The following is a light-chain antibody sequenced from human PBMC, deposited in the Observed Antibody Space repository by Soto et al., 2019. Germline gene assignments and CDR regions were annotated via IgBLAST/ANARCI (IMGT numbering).Light chain of an antibody. Sequence: DIVLTQSPDSLAVSLGERATINCNSSQSVLYSSNSKNYLAWYKQKPGQPPNLVIYWASTRESGVPDRFTGSGSATDFPPTISSLQAEDVAVYYSQQYFSXHLTFCGGTKV. CDR2: WAS. CDR3: QQYFSXHLT. J-gene: IGKJ4*01. CDR1: QSVLYSSNSKNY. V-gene: IGKV4-1*01.